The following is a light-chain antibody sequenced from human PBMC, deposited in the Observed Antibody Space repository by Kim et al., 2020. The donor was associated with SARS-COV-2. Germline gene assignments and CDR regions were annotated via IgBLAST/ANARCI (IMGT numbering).Light chain of an antibody. J-gene: IGKJ4*01. V-gene: IGKV3-15*01. CDR3: QQYDNWPLT. CDR1: QSISNN. CDR2: GAS. Sequence: GSPGERATLSCRASQSISNNLAWYQQKPGQAPRLLIYGASTRATGVPARFSGSESGTEFTLTFSSLQSEDFAVYYCQQYDNWPLTFGGGTKVDIK.